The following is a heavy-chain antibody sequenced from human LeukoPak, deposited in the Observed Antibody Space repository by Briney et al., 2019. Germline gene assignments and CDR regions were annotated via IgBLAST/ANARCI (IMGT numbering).Heavy chain of an antibody. D-gene: IGHD6-19*01. J-gene: IGHJ4*02. CDR1: GFNFGDFG. CDR3: ARDIDIGWYYFDY. Sequence: GGSLRLSRTGSGFNFGDFGVSWVRQAPGKGLEWVSSISSSSSYIYYADSVKGRFTISRDNAKNSLYLQMNSLRAEDTAVYYCARDIDIGWYYFDYWGQGTLVTVSS. CDR2: ISSSSSYI. V-gene: IGHV3-21*01.